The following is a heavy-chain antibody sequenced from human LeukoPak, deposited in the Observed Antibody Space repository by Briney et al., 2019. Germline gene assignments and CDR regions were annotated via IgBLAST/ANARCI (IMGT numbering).Heavy chain of an antibody. CDR3: ATLTTVTTDNWFDP. V-gene: IGHV3-23*01. CDR1: GFTFSSYA. D-gene: IGHD4-11*01. Sequence: PGGSLRLSCAASGFTFSSYAMSWVRQAPGKGLEWVSAISGSGGSTYYADSVKGRFTISRDNSKNTLYLQMNSLRAEDTAVYYCATLTTVTTDNWFDPWGQGTLVTVSS. J-gene: IGHJ5*02. CDR2: ISGSGGST.